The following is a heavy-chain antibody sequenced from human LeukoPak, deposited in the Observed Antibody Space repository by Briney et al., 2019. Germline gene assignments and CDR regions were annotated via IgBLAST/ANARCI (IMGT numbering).Heavy chain of an antibody. Sequence: GGSLRLSCAASGFTFSSYSMNWVRQAPGKGLEWVSYISSSSSTIYYADSVKGRFTISRDNAKNSLYLQMNSLRDEDTVVYYCARAVVTPGYFQHWGQGTLVTVSS. V-gene: IGHV3-48*02. D-gene: IGHD4-23*01. CDR1: GFTFSSYS. CDR3: ARAVVTPGYFQH. J-gene: IGHJ1*01. CDR2: ISSSSSTI.